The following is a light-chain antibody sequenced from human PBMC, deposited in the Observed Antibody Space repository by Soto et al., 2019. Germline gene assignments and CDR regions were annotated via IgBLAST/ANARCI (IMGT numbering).Light chain of an antibody. Sequence: QSALTQPASASGSPGQSITISCTGTSSDVGSYNLVSWYQQHPGKAPKLMIYEGSKRPSGVSNRFSGSKSGNTASLTISGLQAEDEADYYCCSYAGSSTLNVVFGGGTTLTVL. CDR1: SSDVGSYNL. CDR3: CSYAGSSTLNVV. CDR2: EGS. V-gene: IGLV2-23*01. J-gene: IGLJ2*01.